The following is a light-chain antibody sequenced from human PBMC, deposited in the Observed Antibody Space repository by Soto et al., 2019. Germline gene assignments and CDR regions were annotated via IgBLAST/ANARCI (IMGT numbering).Light chain of an antibody. Sequence: QSVLTQPASVSGSPGQSITISCTGTSSDVGGYNYVSWYQQHPGKAPKLMIYEVSNRPSGVSNRFSGSKSGNTASLTISGLQAEVEADYYCSSYTSSRTGVFGTGTKVTVL. CDR3: SSYTSSRTGV. J-gene: IGLJ1*01. CDR1: SSDVGGYNY. CDR2: EVS. V-gene: IGLV2-14*01.